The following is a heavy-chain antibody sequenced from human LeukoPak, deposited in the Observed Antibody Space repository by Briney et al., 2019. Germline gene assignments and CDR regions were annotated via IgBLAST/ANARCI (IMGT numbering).Heavy chain of an antibody. CDR1: GGSISSSSYY. D-gene: IGHD2-2*02. CDR3: ARQPLGYCSSTSCYTGSFDY. V-gene: IGHV4-39*01. J-gene: IGHJ4*02. Sequence: SETLSLTCTVSGGSISSSSYYWGWIRQPPGKGLEWIGSIYYSGSTNYNPSLKSRVTISVDTSKNQFSLKLSSVTAADTAVYYCARQPLGYCSSTSCYTGSFDYWGQGTLVTVSS. CDR2: IYYSGST.